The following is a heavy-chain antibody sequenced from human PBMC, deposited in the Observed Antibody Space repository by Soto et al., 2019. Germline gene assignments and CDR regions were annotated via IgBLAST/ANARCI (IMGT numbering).Heavy chain of an antibody. V-gene: IGHV1-18*01. Sequence: ASVKVSCQASGYTFTSYVISWVRQAPGQGLEWMGWISAYNGNTNYAQKLQGRVTMTTDTSTSTAYMELRSLGSDDTAVYYCARGATVVTPGIHYYYYYGMDVWGQGTTVTVSS. CDR3: ARGATVVTPGIHYYYYYGMDV. CDR2: ISAYNGNT. J-gene: IGHJ6*02. CDR1: GYTFTSYV. D-gene: IGHD4-17*01.